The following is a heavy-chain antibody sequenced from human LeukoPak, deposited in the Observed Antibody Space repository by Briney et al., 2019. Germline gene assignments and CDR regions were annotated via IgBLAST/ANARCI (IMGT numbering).Heavy chain of an antibody. J-gene: IGHJ3*02. CDR2: ISSSSSYI. CDR3: ARESARAFDI. D-gene: IGHD6-25*01. CDR1: GFAFSSYI. Sequence: GGSLRLSCAASGFAFSSYIMHWVRQAPGKGLEWVSSISSSSSYIYYADSVKGRFTISRDNAKNSLYPQMNSLRAEDTAVYYCARESARAFDIWGQGTMVTVSS. V-gene: IGHV3-21*01.